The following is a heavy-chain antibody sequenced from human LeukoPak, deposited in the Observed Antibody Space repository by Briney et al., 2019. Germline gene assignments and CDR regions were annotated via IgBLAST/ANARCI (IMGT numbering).Heavy chain of an antibody. CDR3: ASSGIAVAGFFIR. V-gene: IGHV4-39*01. Sequence: SETLSLTCTVSGGSISSSSYYWGWIRQPPGKGLEWIGSIYYSGSTYYNPSLKSRVTISVDTSKNQFSLKLSSVTAADTAVYYCASSGIAVAGFFIRWGQGTLVTVSS. CDR1: GGSISSSSYY. D-gene: IGHD6-19*01. J-gene: IGHJ4*02. CDR2: IYYSGST.